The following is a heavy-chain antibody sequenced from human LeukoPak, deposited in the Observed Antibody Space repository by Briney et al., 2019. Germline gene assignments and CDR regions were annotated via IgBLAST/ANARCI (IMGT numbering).Heavy chain of an antibody. D-gene: IGHD4-17*01. J-gene: IGHJ3*02. CDR1: GFTFSSYW. CDR3: ASHLPGYGDYVGAFDI. CDR2: INSDGSST. V-gene: IGHV3-74*01. Sequence: PGGSLRLSCAASGFTFSSYWMHWVRQAPGKGLVWVSRINSDGSSTSYADSVKGRFTISRDNAKNTLYLQMNSLRAEDSAVYYCASHLPGYGDYVGAFDIWGQGTMVTVSS.